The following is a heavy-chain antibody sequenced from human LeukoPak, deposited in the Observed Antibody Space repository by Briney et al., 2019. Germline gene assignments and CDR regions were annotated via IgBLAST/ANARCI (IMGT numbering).Heavy chain of an antibody. D-gene: IGHD1-26*01. CDR3: ARGPSGTYLDY. CDR2: ISYDVSNK. CDR1: GFTLSSFA. Sequence: GGSLGLSCAASGFTLSSFAMHWVRQAPGKGLEWVAVISYDVSNKYYADSVKGRITISRDNSKNTLYLQMSSLRAEDTAVYYCARGPSGTYLDYWGQGTLVTVSS. J-gene: IGHJ4*02. V-gene: IGHV3-30*04.